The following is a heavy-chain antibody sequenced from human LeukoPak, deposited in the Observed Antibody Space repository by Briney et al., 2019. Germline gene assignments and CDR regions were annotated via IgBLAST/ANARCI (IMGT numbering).Heavy chain of an antibody. D-gene: IGHD2-8*01. Sequence: GESLKTSCKGSGYRFISYWIGWVRQMPGKGLEWIGIVYPGDSDTRYSPSFQGQVTISVDKSISTAYVQWSSLKASDTAMYYCARLGYCTNGICYVSEYWGQGTLVTVSS. CDR2: VYPGDSDT. V-gene: IGHV5-51*01. CDR3: ARLGYCTNGICYVSEY. CDR1: GYRFISYW. J-gene: IGHJ4*02.